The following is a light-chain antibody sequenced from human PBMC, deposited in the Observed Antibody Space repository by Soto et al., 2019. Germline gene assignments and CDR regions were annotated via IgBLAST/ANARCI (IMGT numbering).Light chain of an antibody. V-gene: IGKV1-39*01. CDR1: QIISSY. J-gene: IGKJ4*01. Sequence: DIQMTQSASSLSVSAGERVTLTCLASQIISSYLNWYQQNPGKAPKLLIYAASSLQSGVPSRCSGSGSGTDFTLTISSLQAEDVAVYYCYQYFSPPLTFGGGTKVDIK. CDR3: YQYFSPPLT. CDR2: AAS.